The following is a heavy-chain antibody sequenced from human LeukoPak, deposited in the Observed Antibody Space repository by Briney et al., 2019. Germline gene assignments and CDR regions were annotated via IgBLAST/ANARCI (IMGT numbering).Heavy chain of an antibody. J-gene: IGHJ6*03. V-gene: IGHV1-69*13. CDR1: GGTFSSYA. CDR3: ARVFGSYCSSISCYGDYYYYYMDV. Sequence: LVKVSCKASGGTFSSYAISWVRQAPGQGLEWMGGIIPIFGTANYAQKFQGRVTITADESTSTAYMELSSLRSEDTAVYYCARVFGSYCSSISCYGDYYYYYMDVWGKGTTVTVSS. D-gene: IGHD2-2*01. CDR2: IIPIFGTA.